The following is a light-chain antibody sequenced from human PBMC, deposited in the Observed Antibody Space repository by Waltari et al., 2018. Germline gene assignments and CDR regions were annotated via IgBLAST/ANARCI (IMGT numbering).Light chain of an antibody. V-gene: IGKV3-11*01. CDR1: QSVGDF. J-gene: IGKJ3*01. CDR2: DAS. CDR3: QQRNSWPLT. Sequence: EIVLTQSPVTLSLSPGEGATLSCKTSQSVGDFLAWYQQRPGQAPRLLIYDASLRAAGIPARFSGSGSGTDVTRTISSLESEDSAVYFCQQRNSWPLTFGPGTTV.